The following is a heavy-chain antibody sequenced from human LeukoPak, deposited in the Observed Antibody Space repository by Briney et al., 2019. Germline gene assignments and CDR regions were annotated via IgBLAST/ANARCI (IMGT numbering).Heavy chain of an antibody. Sequence: HAGGSLRLSCAASGFTVSTNYMTWVSQAPGKGLEWVSFIYSDGSTYYADSVKGRFTISRDNSKNTLYLQMNSLRAEDTAVYYCAREWRGSVDAFDIWGQGTMVTVSS. CDR2: IYSDGST. CDR1: GFTVSTNY. D-gene: IGHD3-10*01. V-gene: IGHV3-53*01. J-gene: IGHJ3*02. CDR3: AREWRGSVDAFDI.